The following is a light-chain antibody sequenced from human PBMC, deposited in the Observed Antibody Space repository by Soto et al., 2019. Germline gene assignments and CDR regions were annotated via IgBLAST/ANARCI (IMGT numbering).Light chain of an antibody. CDR2: GTS. CDR1: QSVSSN. J-gene: IGKJ1*01. CDR3: QQYNNWPGWT. Sequence: EIVMTQSPATLSVSPWERATLSCRASQSVSSNLAWYQQKPGQAPRLLIYGTSTRATGIPARFSGSGSGTEFTLTISSLQSGDFAVYYCQQYNNWPGWTFGQGTKVEIK. V-gene: IGKV3-15*01.